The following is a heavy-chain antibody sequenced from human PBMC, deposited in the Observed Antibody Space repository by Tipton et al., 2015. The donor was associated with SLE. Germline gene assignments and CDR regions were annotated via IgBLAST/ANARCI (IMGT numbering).Heavy chain of an antibody. V-gene: IGHV3-48*04. CDR2: ITTSGSLL. J-gene: IGHJ6*02. D-gene: IGHD1-26*01. CDR1: GFTFSSYW. CDR3: AKDQGELLPSYGMDV. Sequence: GSLRLSCAASGFTFSSYWMSWVRQAPGKGLEWVSYITTSGSLLYYADSVKGRFTISRDNAKNSLYLQMNSLRAEDTALYYCAKDQGELLPSYGMDVWGQGTTVTVSS.